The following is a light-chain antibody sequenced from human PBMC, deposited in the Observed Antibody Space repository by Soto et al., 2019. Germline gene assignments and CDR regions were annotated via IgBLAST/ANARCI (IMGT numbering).Light chain of an antibody. CDR1: QSISSW. Sequence: DLQMAQSPSTLSPSLGDSATITCRASQSISSWLAWYQQKPGKATKLLIYDAYSLESGVHSRLSGSGSGTEFTLTIRSLQPDDFATYYCKQYNSYTACGQGTKVDIK. CDR3: KQYNSYTA. CDR2: DAY. J-gene: IGKJ1*01. V-gene: IGKV1-5*01.